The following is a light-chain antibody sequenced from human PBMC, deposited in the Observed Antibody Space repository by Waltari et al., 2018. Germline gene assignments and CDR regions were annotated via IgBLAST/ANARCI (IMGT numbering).Light chain of an antibody. CDR1: QSVSSSY. CDR2: DAS. V-gene: IGKV3-20*01. Sequence: EIVLTQSPGTLSLSPGERATLSCRASQSVSSSYLAWYQQKPGQAPRHLIYDASSRATGIPDRFSGSGSGTDFTLTISRLESEDFAVYYCQQYGSSPLITFGQGTRLEIK. CDR3: QQYGSSPLIT. J-gene: IGKJ5*01.